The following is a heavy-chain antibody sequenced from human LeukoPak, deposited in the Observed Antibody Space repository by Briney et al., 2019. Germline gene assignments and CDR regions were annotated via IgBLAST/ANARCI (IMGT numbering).Heavy chain of an antibody. CDR2: ISSSRRTI. J-gene: IGHJ6*03. CDR1: GFTFRTYS. Sequence: GGSLRLSCAASGFTFRTYSMNWVRQAPGKGLEWVSYISSSRRTIYYADSVKGRFTISRDNAKNSLYLQMNSLRAEDTAVYYCARGRHMDVWGKGTTVTVSS. V-gene: IGHV3-48*01. CDR3: ARGRHMDV.